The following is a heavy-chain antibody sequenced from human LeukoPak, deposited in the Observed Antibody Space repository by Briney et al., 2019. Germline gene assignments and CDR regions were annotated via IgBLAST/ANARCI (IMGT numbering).Heavy chain of an antibody. CDR2: IIPIFGTA. J-gene: IGHJ6*03. D-gene: IGHD3-3*01. Sequence: GASVKVSCTASRGTFSSYAISWVRQAPGQGREWMGGIIPIFGTANYAQKFQGRVTITTDGSTSTAYMELSSLRSEDTAVYYCARARHYDFWSGYSYYYYMDVWGKGTTVTVSS. CDR3: ARARHYDFWSGYSYYYYMDV. CDR1: RGTFSSYA. V-gene: IGHV1-69*05.